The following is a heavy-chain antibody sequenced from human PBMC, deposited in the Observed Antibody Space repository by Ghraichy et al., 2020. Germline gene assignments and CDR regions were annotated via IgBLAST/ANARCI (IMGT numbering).Heavy chain of an antibody. D-gene: IGHD6-13*01. V-gene: IGHV3-9*01. CDR2: ISWNSGTI. CDR3: VKGTSSSWYVGDD. Sequence: GGSLRLSCAASGFTFDDYAMHWVRQAPGKGLEWVSGISWNSGTIGYADSVKGRFTISRDNAKNSLYLQMNSLRAEDTALYYCVKGTSSSWYVGDDWGQGTLVTVSS. J-gene: IGHJ4*02. CDR1: GFTFDDYA.